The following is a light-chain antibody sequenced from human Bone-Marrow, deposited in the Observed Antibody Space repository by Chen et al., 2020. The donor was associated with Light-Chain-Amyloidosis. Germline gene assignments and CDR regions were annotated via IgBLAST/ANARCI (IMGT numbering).Light chain of an antibody. Sequence: DVQLTQFPSSLSASVGDRITITCQSSADVSKYLNWYQQTPGRAPKLLIYDASNLEKGVPSRVSGGGSGTTVTLTISGLQAEDIATYYCQQDDDRQWTFGQGTKVEFK. CDR1: ADVSKY. V-gene: IGKV1-33*01. CDR3: QQDDDRQWT. CDR2: DAS. J-gene: IGKJ1*01.